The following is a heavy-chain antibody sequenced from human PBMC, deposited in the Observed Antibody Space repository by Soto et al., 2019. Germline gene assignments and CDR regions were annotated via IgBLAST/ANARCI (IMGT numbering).Heavy chain of an antibody. CDR3: AASVTTPGGFDF. CDR1: GFTVSAKY. V-gene: IGHV3-53*01. Sequence: PGGTLRLSCVGSGFTVSAKYMIWVRQAPGKGLEWVSAISDVGITSFADSVKGRFTISRDKSKNTLSLQMDSLRVEDTAVYYCAASVTTPGGFDFWGQGTMVTVSS. J-gene: IGHJ3*01. D-gene: IGHD4-17*01. CDR2: ISDVGIT.